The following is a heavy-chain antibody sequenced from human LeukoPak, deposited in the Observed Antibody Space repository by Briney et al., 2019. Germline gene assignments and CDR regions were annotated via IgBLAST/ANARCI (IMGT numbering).Heavy chain of an antibody. D-gene: IGHD6-13*01. Sequence: GGSLRLSCAASGFTFSSYWMSWVRQAPGKGLEWVANIKQDGSEKYYVDSVKGRFTISRDNAKNSLYLQMNSLRAEDTAVYYCARDRGIAAAGRSAWFDPWGQGTLVTVSS. V-gene: IGHV3-7*03. J-gene: IGHJ5*02. CDR2: IKQDGSEK. CDR3: ARDRGIAAAGRSAWFDP. CDR1: GFTFSSYW.